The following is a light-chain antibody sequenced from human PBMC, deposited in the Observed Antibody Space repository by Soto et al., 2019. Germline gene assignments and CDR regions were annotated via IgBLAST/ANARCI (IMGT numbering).Light chain of an antibody. CDR1: QSISIY. J-gene: IGKJ1*01. CDR2: GAS. Sequence: EIVLTQSPATLSLSPGERATLSCRASQSISIYLAWYQQKPGQAPRLPIYGASSRATGIPDRFSGSGSGTDFTLTINRLEPEDFAVYYCQQYGDLPWTFGQGTKVDIK. CDR3: QQYGDLPWT. V-gene: IGKV3-20*01.